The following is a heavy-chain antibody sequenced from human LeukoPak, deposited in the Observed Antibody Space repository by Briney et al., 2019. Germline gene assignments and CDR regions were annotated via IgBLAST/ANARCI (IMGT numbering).Heavy chain of an antibody. CDR3: ASSRITGYSSGPDY. CDR2: IIPILGIA. V-gene: IGHV1-69*04. CDR1: GGTFSSYA. J-gene: IGHJ4*02. Sequence: SVKVSCKASGGTFSSYAISWVRQAPGQGLEWMGRIIPILGIANYAQKFQGRVTIAADKSTSTAYMELSSLRSEDTAVYYCASSRITGYSSGPDYWGQGTLVTVSS. D-gene: IGHD6-25*01.